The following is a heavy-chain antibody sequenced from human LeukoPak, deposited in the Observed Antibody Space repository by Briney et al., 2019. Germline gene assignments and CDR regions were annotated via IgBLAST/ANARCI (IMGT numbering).Heavy chain of an antibody. CDR3: ARSPVADYYYYYYMDV. J-gene: IGHJ6*03. CDR2: INWYGGST. D-gene: IGHD6-19*01. V-gene: IGHV3-20*04. CDR1: GFTFDDYG. Sequence: GGSLRLSCAASGFTFDDYGMSWVRQAPGKGLEWVSGINWYGGSTGYADSVKGRFTISRDNAKNSLYLQMNSLRAEDTALYYCARSPVADYYYYYYMDVWGKGTTVTVSS.